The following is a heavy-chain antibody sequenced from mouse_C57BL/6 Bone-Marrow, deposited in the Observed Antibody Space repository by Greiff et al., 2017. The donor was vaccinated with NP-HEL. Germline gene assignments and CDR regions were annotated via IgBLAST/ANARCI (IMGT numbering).Heavy chain of an antibody. CDR3: ARLVRYWFAY. CDR1: GFTFSSYA. CDR2: ISDGGSYT. D-gene: IGHD1-1*01. V-gene: IGHV5-4*03. Sequence: EVKLVESGGGLVKPGGSLKLSCAASGFTFSSYAMSWVRQTPEKRLEWVATISDGGSYTYYPDNVKGRFTISRDNAKNNLYLQMSHLKSEDTAMYYCARLVRYWFAYWGQGTLVTVSA. J-gene: IGHJ3*01.